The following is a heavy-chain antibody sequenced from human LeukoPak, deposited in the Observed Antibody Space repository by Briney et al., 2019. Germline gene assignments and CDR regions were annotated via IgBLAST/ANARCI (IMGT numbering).Heavy chain of an antibody. V-gene: IGHV1-2*02. Sequence: GASVKVSCKASGYTFTGYYMHWVRQAPGQGLEWMGWINPNSGGTNYAQKFQGRVTMTRDTSISTAYMELSRLRSDDTAVYYCARDYYYDSSGYYFHYWGQGTLVTVSS. CDR1: GYTFTGYY. D-gene: IGHD3-22*01. CDR3: ARDYYYDSSGYYFHY. J-gene: IGHJ4*02. CDR2: INPNSGGT.